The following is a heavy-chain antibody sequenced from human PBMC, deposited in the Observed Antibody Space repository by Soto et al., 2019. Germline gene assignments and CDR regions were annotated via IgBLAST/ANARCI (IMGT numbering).Heavy chain of an antibody. D-gene: IGHD3-22*01. CDR3: ARFYYYDSSGSYYYYYGMDV. V-gene: IGHV2-26*01. J-gene: IGHJ6*02. CDR2: IFSNDEK. CDR1: GFSLSTSGVC. Sequence: SGPTLVNPRQTLTLTCTFSGFSLSTSGVCLSWIRQPPGKALEWLAHIFSNDEKSYSTSLKSRLTISKDTSKSQVVLTMTNMDPVDTATYYCARFYYYDSSGSYYYYYGMDVWGQGTTVTVSS.